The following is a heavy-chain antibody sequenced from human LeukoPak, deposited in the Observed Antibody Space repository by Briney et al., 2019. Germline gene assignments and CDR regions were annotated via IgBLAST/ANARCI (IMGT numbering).Heavy chain of an antibody. Sequence: PGGSLRLSCAASGFTFSGSAMHWVRQASGKGLEWVGRIRSKANSYATAYAASVKGRFTISRDDSKNTAYLQMNSLKTEDTAVYYCTRLSRVPDYGDYAYDYCGQGTLVTVSS. CDR3: TRLSRVPDYGDYAYDY. D-gene: IGHD4-17*01. J-gene: IGHJ4*02. V-gene: IGHV3-73*01. CDR1: GFTFSGSA. CDR2: IRSKANSYAT.